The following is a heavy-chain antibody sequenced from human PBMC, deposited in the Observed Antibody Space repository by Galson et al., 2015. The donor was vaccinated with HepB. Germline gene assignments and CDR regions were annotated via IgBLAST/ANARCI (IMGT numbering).Heavy chain of an antibody. CDR2: IIPIFGTA. D-gene: IGHD6-19*01. Sequence: SVKVSCKASGGTFSSYAISWVRQAPGQGLEWMGGIIPIFGTANYAQKFQGRVTITADESTSTAYMELSSLRSEDTAVYYCADSSGWRGRYYYYYYGMDVWGQGTTVTVSS. CDR3: ADSSGWRGRYYYYYYGMDV. V-gene: IGHV1-69*13. CDR1: GGTFSSYA. J-gene: IGHJ6*02.